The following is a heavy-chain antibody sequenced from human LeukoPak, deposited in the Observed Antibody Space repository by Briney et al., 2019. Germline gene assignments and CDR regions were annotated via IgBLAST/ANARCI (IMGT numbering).Heavy chain of an antibody. CDR2: ISGSGGST. Sequence: PGGSLRLSCAASGFTFSSYAMSWVRQAPGKGLEWVSAISGSGGSTYYADSVKGRFTISRDNSKNTLYLQMNSLRAEDTAVYYCAKPGSCSSTSCLFDYWGQGTLVTVSS. D-gene: IGHD2-2*01. CDR1: GFTFSSYA. V-gene: IGHV3-23*01. CDR3: AKPGSCSSTSCLFDY. J-gene: IGHJ4*02.